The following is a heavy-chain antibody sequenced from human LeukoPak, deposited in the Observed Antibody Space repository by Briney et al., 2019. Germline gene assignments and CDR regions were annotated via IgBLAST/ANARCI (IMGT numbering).Heavy chain of an antibody. V-gene: IGHV3-11*06. CDR1: GFTFSDYY. J-gene: IGHJ4*02. Sequence: PGGSLRLSCAASGFTFSDYYMSWIRQAPGKGLEWVSYISSSSSYTNYADSVKGRFTISRDNAKNSLYPQMNSLRAEDTAVYYCARSPSMVRGVITFFDYWGQGTLVTVSS. D-gene: IGHD3-10*01. CDR2: ISSSSSYT. CDR3: ARSPSMVRGVITFFDY.